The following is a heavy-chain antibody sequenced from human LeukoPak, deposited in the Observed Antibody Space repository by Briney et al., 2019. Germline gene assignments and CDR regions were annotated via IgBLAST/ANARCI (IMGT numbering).Heavy chain of an antibody. J-gene: IGHJ4*02. CDR1: GGSFSGYY. CDR3: ARGLGRFPFDY. V-gene: IGHV4-34*01. Sequence: SETLSLTCAVYGGSFSGYYWSWIRQPPGKGLEWIGEINHSGSTTYNPSLKSRVTISLDTSKNQFSLRLSSVTAADTAVYHCARGLGRFPFDYWGQGTLVTVSS. CDR2: INHSGST. D-gene: IGHD2-15*01.